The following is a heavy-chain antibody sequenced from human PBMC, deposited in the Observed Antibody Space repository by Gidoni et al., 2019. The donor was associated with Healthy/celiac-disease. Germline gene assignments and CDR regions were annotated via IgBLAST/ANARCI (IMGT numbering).Heavy chain of an antibody. CDR1: GYPFTSYY. V-gene: IGHV1-46*03. D-gene: IGHD3-3*01. J-gene: IGHJ5*02. Sequence: QVQLVKSGAEGKKPGTSVKVSWKASGYPFTSYYMHWLRQATGQGLELMGIINPTGGSTSYAQKFQGRVTMTRDTSTSTVYMELCSLRSEDTAVYYCASSQDDSYWFDPWGQGTLVTVSS. CDR3: ASSQDDSYWFDP. CDR2: INPTGGST.